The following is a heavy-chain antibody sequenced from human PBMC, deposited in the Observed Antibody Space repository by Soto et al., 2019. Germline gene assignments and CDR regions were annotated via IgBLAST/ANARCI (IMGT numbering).Heavy chain of an antibody. Sequence: QVQLQQWGAGLLKPSETLSLTCAVYGGSFSGYHYTWIRQPPGKGLEWIGEVHHDGGINYNPSLASRATISADASKNQFSLRLSSATAADTAVYYCSRGYGEQWPTSDYWGQGTLVTVSS. D-gene: IGHD6-19*01. CDR1: GGSFSGYH. V-gene: IGHV4-34*02. CDR2: VHHDGGI. J-gene: IGHJ4*02. CDR3: SRGYGEQWPTSDY.